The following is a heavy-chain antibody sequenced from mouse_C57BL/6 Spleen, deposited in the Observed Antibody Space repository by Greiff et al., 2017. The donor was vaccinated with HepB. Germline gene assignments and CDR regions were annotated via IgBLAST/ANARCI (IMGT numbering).Heavy chain of an antibody. Sequence: VQLQQSGTVLARPGASVKMSCKTSGYTFTSYWMHWVKQRPGQGLEWIGAIYPGNSDTSYNQKFKGKAKLTAVTSASTAYMELSSLTNEDSAVYYCTGYDYDENYFDYWGQGTTLTVSS. CDR2: IYPGNSDT. J-gene: IGHJ2*01. CDR1: GYTFTSYW. D-gene: IGHD2-4*01. CDR3: TGYDYDENYFDY. V-gene: IGHV1-5*01.